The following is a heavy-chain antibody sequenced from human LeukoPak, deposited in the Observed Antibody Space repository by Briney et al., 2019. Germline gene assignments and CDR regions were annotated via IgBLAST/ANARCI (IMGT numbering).Heavy chain of an antibody. CDR2: ITTNGGST. V-gene: IGHV3-64D*09. Sequence: GGSLRLSCSASGFTFSSYAMHWVRQAPGKGLEYVSSITTNGGSTYYADSVKGRFTISRDNSENTLYLQMSSLRAEDTAVYYCVRKGSVTSLFDYWGQGTLVTVSS. J-gene: IGHJ4*02. D-gene: IGHD2-15*01. CDR1: GFTFSSYA. CDR3: VRKGSVTSLFDY.